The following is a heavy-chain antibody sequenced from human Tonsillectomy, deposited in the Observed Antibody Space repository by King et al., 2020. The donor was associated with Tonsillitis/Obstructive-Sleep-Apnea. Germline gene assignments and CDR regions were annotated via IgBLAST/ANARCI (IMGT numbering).Heavy chain of an antibody. CDR3: AGGDFFCTNNWFDP. Sequence: VQLQESGPGLVKPSETLSLTCTVSGGSVTSGNYYWGWIRQSPGKGLEWIGYYSSRGSTTYNPSLQSRVTISVDTSENHFSLRLNSVTAADAAVYYCAGGDFFCTNNWFDPWGPGIRVTVSS. D-gene: IGHD3-3*01. CDR2: YSSRGST. V-gene: IGHV4-61*03. J-gene: IGHJ5*02. CDR1: GGSVTSGNYY.